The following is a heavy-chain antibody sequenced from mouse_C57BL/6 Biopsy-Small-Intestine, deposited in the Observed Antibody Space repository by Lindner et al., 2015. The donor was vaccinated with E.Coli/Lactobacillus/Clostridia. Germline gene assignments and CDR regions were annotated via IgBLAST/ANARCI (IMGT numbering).Heavy chain of an antibody. V-gene: IGHV1-74*01. J-gene: IGHJ1*01. CDR3: AVLPIAMTDIPFVDPFRAQMDM. D-gene: IGHD1-1*01. CDR1: GYIFPGFY. CDR2: INPNTGGT. Sequence: SVKVSCKASGYIFPGFYIHWVRQAPGQGLEWMGRINPNTGGTDYAQKFQGRVTMTRVTSITTAYMDLSSLKSDDTAVYYCAVLPIAMTDIPFVDPFRAQMDMWGQGTTVTVSS.